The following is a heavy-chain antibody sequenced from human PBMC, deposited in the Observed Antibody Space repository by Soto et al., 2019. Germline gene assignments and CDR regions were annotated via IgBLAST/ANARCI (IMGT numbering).Heavy chain of an antibody. CDR3: ASISITLIRGVKPR. J-gene: IGHJ4*02. Sequence: EVQLVESGGGLVKPGGSLRLSCAASGFSFSRYTMNWVRQAPGKGLEWVSSISGGASYIHYADSVKGRFTISRDNAQNLLHLQMNRLRAEDTAVYYCASISITLIRGVKPRWGQGTLVTVSS. CDR1: GFSFSRYT. V-gene: IGHV3-21*01. D-gene: IGHD3-10*01. CDR2: ISGGASYI.